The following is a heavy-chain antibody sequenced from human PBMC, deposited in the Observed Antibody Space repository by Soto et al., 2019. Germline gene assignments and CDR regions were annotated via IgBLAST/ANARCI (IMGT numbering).Heavy chain of an antibody. CDR1: GGSMSSYY. Sequence: SXTLSLTCTVSGGSMSSYYWSWIRQPPGKGLEWIGYIYYSGSTNYNPSLKSRVTISVDTSKNQFSLKLSSVTAADTAVYYCARGPSSGWYGYYFDYWGQGTLVTVSS. CDR3: ARGPSSGWYGYYFDY. J-gene: IGHJ4*02. CDR2: IYYSGST. V-gene: IGHV4-59*01. D-gene: IGHD6-19*01.